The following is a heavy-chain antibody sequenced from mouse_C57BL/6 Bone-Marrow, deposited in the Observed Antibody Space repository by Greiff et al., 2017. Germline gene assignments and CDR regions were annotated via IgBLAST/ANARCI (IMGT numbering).Heavy chain of an antibody. Sequence: QVQLQQPGAELVMPGASVKLSCKASGYTFPSYWMHWVKQRPGQGLEWIGEIDPSDSYTNYNQKFKGKSTLTVDKSSSTAYMQLSSLTSEDSAVYYCARGLRLPYAMDYWGQGTSVTVSS. CDR1: GYTFPSYW. D-gene: IGHD3-2*02. J-gene: IGHJ4*01. CDR3: ARGLRLPYAMDY. CDR2: IDPSDSYT. V-gene: IGHV1-69*01.